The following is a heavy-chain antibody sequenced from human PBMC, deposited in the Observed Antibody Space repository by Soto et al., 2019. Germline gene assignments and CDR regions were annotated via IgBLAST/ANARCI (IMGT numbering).Heavy chain of an antibody. Sequence: EVQLLESGGDLVQPGGSLRLSCAASGFTFNNYAMSWVRQAPAKGLEWVSSISGTGGSTYYADSVKGRFTISRDNSKKTLNLRMNSLRVEDTAAYYWAKENQYCSGGSCYMDYWGRGAMATVSS. CDR3: AKENQYCSGGSCYMDY. CDR2: ISGTGGST. CDR1: GFTFNNYA. J-gene: IGHJ4*02. D-gene: IGHD2-15*01. V-gene: IGHV3-23*01.